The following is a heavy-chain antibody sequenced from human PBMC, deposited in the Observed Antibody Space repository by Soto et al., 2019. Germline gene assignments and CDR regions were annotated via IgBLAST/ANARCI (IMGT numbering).Heavy chain of an antibody. Sequence: GFLRLCCAASGFTFSSESINWVRQAPGKGLEWIPYINSRSSVIRYADSVQGRFIISRDNAKNSLYLQMNSLKDEDSAVYYCVRDLNWGFDYWGLGALVTVSS. CDR3: VRDLNWGFDY. J-gene: IGHJ4*02. V-gene: IGHV3-48*02. CDR2: INSRSSVI. D-gene: IGHD7-27*01. CDR1: GFTFSSES.